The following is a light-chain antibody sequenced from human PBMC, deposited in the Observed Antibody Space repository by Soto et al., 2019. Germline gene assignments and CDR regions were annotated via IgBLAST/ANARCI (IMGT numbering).Light chain of an antibody. CDR3: QTADTSLSVV. Sequence: QSVLTQPPSVSGAPGQRVTISCAGGSSSIGAGYDVHWYQQVPGTAPKLLIYGNFNRPSGVPDRFSGSKSGTSASLAITGLQAGDEADYYCQTADTSLSVVFGGGTKLTVL. CDR2: GNF. CDR1: SSSIGAGYD. J-gene: IGLJ2*01. V-gene: IGLV1-40*01.